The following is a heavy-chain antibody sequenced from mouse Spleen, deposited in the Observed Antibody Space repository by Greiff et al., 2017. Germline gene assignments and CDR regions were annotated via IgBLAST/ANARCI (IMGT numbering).Heavy chain of an antibody. V-gene: IGHV1-87*01. CDR1: GYAFTNYL. J-gene: IGHJ4*01. CDR2: IYPGDGDI. Sequence: QVQLQQSGAELVRPGTSVKVSCKASGYAFTNYLIEWVKQRPGQGLEWIGAIYPGDGDIRYTQKFKGKATLTADKSSSTAYMELSSLASEDSAVYYCAREVDTGRMDYWGQGTSVTVSS. D-gene: IGHD1-1*01. CDR3: AREVDTGRMDY.